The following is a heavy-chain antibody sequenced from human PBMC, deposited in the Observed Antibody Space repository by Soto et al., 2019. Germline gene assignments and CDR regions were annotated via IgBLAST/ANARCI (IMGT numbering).Heavy chain of an antibody. V-gene: IGHV3-7*03. J-gene: IGHJ5*02. CDR2: IKQDGSEK. CDR3: AKEKISTSCCNWFDP. Sequence: PGGSLRLSCEASGFTFSRYWMSWVRQAPGKGLEWVANIKQDGSEKYYVDSVKGRFTISRDNAKNSLYLQMNSLRAEDTAVYYCAKEKISTSCCNWFDPWGQGTLVTVSS. D-gene: IGHD2-2*01. CDR1: GFTFSRYW.